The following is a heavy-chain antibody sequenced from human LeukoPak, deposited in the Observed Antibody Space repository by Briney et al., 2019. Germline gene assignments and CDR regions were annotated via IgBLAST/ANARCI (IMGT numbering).Heavy chain of an antibody. J-gene: IGHJ3*02. CDR2: ISYDGSNK. V-gene: IGHV3-30*04. Sequence: GGSLRLSCAASGFTFSSYAMRWVRQAPGKGLEWVAVISYDGSNKYYADSVKGRFTISRDNSKNTLYLQMNSLRAEDTAVYYCARDSSSHAFDIWGQGTMVTVSS. D-gene: IGHD6-13*01. CDR3: ARDSSSHAFDI. CDR1: GFTFSSYA.